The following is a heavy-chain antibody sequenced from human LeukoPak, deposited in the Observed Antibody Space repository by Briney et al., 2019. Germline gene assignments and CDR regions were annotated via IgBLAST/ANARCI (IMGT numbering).Heavy chain of an antibody. J-gene: IGHJ4*02. CDR1: GFSLTTSGVG. CDR2: IYWDDDK. D-gene: IGHD2-15*01. Sequence: SGPTLVKPTQTLTLTCTFSGFSLTTSGVGVGWIRQPPGEALEWLALIYWDDDKHYSPSLRSRLTITKDTSKNQVVLRMTNMDPVDTGTYTCAHVMVAGADFDYWGQGILVTLSP. CDR3: AHVMVAGADFDY. V-gene: IGHV2-5*02.